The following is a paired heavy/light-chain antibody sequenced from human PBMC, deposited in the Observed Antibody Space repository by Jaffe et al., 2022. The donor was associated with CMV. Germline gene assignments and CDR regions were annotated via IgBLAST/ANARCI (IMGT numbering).Light chain of an antibody. Sequence: EIVLTQSPATLSLSPGERVTLSCRASQSGSSYLAWYQHKPGHAPRLLIYDVSNRAIGIPARFSGSGSGTDFTLTISSLEPDDFAVYYCLLRSNWLGYTFGQGSKLEIK. CDR2: DVS. J-gene: IGKJ2*01. CDR1: QSGSSY. V-gene: IGKV3-11*01. CDR3: LLRSNWLGYT.
Heavy chain of an antibody. CDR1: GFTVSSHY. V-gene: IGHV3-53*01. Sequence: EVQLVESGGGLIQPGGSLRLSCAASGFTVSSHYMSWVRQAPGKGLEAVAVLYSAGSTYYADSVKGRFTISRDESKNTLSLQMNSLRAEDTAVYYCARSDSYGYSYYWGQGTLVTVSS. CDR2: LYSAGST. CDR3: ARSDSYGYSYY. D-gene: IGHD5-18*01. J-gene: IGHJ4*02.